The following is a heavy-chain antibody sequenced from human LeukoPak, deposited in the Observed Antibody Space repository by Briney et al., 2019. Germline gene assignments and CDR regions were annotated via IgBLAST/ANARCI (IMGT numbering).Heavy chain of an antibody. Sequence: SETLSLTPAVYGGSFSGYYWSWIRQPPRKGLGWIGEINHSGSTNYNPSLKSRVTISVDTSKNQFSLKLSSVTAADTAVYYCVRRGYDPYDYVWGSYLRSFDYWGQGTLVTVSS. V-gene: IGHV4-34*01. CDR1: GGSFSGYY. D-gene: IGHD3-16*02. CDR2: INHSGST. J-gene: IGHJ4*02. CDR3: VRRGYDPYDYVWGSYLRSFDY.